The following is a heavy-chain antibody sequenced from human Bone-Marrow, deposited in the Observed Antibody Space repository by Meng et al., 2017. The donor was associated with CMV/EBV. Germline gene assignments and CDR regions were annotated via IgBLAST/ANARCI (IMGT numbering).Heavy chain of an antibody. Sequence: GESLKISCAASGFTFTNAWMSWVRQAPGKGLEWVGRIKSKTDGGTIDYAAPVKARFTISRDDSKNTLYLQMNSLKTEDTAVYYCTTDLWVNFDYWGQGTLVTFYS. CDR3: TTDLWVNFDY. CDR2: IKSKTDGGTI. J-gene: IGHJ4*02. CDR1: GFTFTNAW. V-gene: IGHV3-15*01. D-gene: IGHD2-21*01.